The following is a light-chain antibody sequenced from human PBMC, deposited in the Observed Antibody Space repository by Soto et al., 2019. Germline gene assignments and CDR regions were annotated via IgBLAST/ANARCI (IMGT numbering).Light chain of an antibody. CDR1: QSVSSN. CDR3: QHYNNWPRT. Sequence: EIVMTQSPATLSVSPGERATLSCRASQSVSSNLAWFQQKPGQAPGLLIYAASTRATGIPARFSGSGSGTKFTRTISSLQSEDFAVYYCQHYNNWPRTFGQGTKVDIK. V-gene: IGKV3-15*01. J-gene: IGKJ1*01. CDR2: AAS.